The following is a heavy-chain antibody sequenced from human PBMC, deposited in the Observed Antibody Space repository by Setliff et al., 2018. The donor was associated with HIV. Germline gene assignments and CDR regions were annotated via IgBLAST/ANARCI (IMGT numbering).Heavy chain of an antibody. CDR2: INQDGNKK. CDR1: RFSFSTFW. V-gene: IGHV3-7*03. CDR3: ARMLLRTNPVYGVVSNRFDP. Sequence: GGSLRLSCATSRFSFSTFWMTWVRQAPGKGLEWIANINQDGNKKYHAGSVWGRFTISRDNAKNSPYLQMNSLRAEDTAVYYCARMLLRTNPVYGVVSNRFDPWGPGTLVTVSS. J-gene: IGHJ5*02. D-gene: IGHD3-3*01.